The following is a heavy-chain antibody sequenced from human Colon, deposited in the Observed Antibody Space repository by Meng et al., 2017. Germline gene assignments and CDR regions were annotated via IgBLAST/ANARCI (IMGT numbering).Heavy chain of an antibody. CDR1: GYSLSGYY. CDR2: INPYNGNT. CDR3: ARFNHRAPDY. V-gene: IGHV1/OR15-2*02. Sequence: VPLVRLGAEVNRPGASVKVACKASGYSLSGYYMHWVRQVPGQGLECIGWINPYNGNTNYPQKLQGRVTMTTDTSTSTAYMELRSLRSDDPAVYYCARFNHRAPDYWGQGTLVTVSS. J-gene: IGHJ4*02. D-gene: IGHD1-14*01.